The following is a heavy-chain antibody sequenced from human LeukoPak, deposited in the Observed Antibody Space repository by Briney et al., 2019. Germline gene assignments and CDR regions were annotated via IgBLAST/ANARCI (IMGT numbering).Heavy chain of an antibody. CDR3: ARVPYYYGSSSL. Sequence: GGSLRLARAASGFTFSSYSMNWVRQAPGKGLEWVSSISSSSSYIYYADSVKGRFTISRDNAKNSLYLQMNSLRAEDTAVYYCARVPYYYGSSSLWGQGTLVTVSS. CDR1: GFTFSSYS. V-gene: IGHV3-21*01. D-gene: IGHD3-10*01. J-gene: IGHJ4*02. CDR2: ISSSSSYI.